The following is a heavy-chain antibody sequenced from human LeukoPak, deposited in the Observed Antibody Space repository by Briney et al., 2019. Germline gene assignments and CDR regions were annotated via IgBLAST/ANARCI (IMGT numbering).Heavy chain of an antibody. CDR3: ARNPAYSSGWGDFDY. V-gene: IGHV4-34*01. CDR2: INHSGST. CDR1: GGSFSGYY. J-gene: IGHJ4*02. Sequence: PSETLSLTCAVYGGSFSGYYWSWIRQPPGKGLEWIGEINHSGSTNYNPSLKSRVTISVDTSKHQFSLKLSSVTAADTAVYYCARNPAYSSGWGDFDYWGQGTLVTVSS. D-gene: IGHD6-19*01.